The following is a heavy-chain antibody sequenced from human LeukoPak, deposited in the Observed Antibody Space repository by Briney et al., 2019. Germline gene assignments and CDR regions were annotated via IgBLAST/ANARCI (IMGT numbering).Heavy chain of an antibody. CDR2: LYSSGTT. Sequence: GGSLRLSCAASGFTFSSYDMNWVRQAPGKGLEWVSILYSSGTTYYANSVKGRFTISRDNSENKLFLQMNSLRAEDTAVYYCARGGFGPSDALDIWGQGTMVTVSS. CDR3: ARGGFGPSDALDI. V-gene: IGHV3-53*01. J-gene: IGHJ3*02. D-gene: IGHD2-15*01. CDR1: GFTFSSYD.